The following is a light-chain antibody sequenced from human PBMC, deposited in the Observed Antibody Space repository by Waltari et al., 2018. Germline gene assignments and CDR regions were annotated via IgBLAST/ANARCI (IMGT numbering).Light chain of an antibody. CDR1: SSDVGGYNY. V-gene: IGLV2-11*01. CDR3: CSYAGSYTWV. Sequence: QSALTPPRSVSGSPGQSVTISCPGTSSDVGGYNYFSWYQQPPGKAPKLMIYDVSKRPSGVPDRFSGSKSGNTASLTISGLQAEDEADYYCCSYAGSYTWVFGGGTKLTVL. CDR2: DVS. J-gene: IGLJ3*02.